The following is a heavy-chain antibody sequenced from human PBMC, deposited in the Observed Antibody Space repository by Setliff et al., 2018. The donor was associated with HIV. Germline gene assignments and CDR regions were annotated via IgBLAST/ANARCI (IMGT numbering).Heavy chain of an antibody. CDR1: GYTFTTYY. V-gene: IGHV1-46*01. CDR3: ATEGAGGSYQRASALDL. D-gene: IGHD1-26*01. J-gene: IGHJ3*01. Sequence: ASVKVSCKASGYTFTTYYMHWVRQAPGQGLEWMGIISPSDDSTDYAQMFQGRVTMTRDTSTSTVYMELSNLRSEDTAVYYCATEGAGGSYQRASALDLWGQGTMVTVSS. CDR2: ISPSDDST.